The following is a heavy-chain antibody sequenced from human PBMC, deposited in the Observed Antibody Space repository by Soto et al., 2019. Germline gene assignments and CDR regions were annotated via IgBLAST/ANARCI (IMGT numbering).Heavy chain of an antibody. J-gene: IGHJ3*02. CDR1: GGSITNYY. D-gene: IGHD4-17*01. V-gene: IGHV4-59*08. CDR3: ARHRYHYGDLEAFDI. Sequence: QVQLQESGPGLVRPSATLSLSCTVSGGSITNYYWSWIRQPPGKGLEWIGYIYFTGNSNYNPSLKSRVTISVDKSKNQFSLRLSSVTAADTAVYFCARHRYHYGDLEAFDIWGQGTMVTVSS. CDR2: IYFTGNS.